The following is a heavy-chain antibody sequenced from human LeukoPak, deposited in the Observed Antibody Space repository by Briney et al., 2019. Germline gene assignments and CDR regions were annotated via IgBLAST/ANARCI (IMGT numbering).Heavy chain of an antibody. D-gene: IGHD1-26*01. CDR3: ARGYLDWFDP. V-gene: IGHV4-59*01. J-gene: IGHJ5*02. CDR2: IYYSGST. CDR1: GGSISSYF. Sequence: SSETLSLTCTVSGGSISSYFWTWIRQPPGKGLEWIGYIYYSGSTSYSPSLKSRVTMSVDTSKNQFSLNLNSVTAADTAVYYCARGYLDWFDPWGQGTLVTVSS.